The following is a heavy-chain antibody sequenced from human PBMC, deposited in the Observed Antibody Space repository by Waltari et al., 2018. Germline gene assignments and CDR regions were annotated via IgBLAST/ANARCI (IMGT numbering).Heavy chain of an antibody. CDR2: MHTNGNT. D-gene: IGHD6-13*01. Sequence: QLQLQESGPGLVKPSETLSLSCFVSGAPVSGYSWAWIRQSPGKGLEWIGTMHTNGNTYYNPSLNSRVSISVDMSKNQFSLKLSSLTAADTAVYYCARLPTGYPNWVDPWGQGTLVTVSS. CDR3: ARLPTGYPNWVDP. CDR1: GAPVSGYS. V-gene: IGHV4-39*01. J-gene: IGHJ5*02.